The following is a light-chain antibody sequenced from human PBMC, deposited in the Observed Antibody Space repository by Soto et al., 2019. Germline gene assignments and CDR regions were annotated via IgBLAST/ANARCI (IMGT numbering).Light chain of an antibody. CDR2: KAS. Sequence: DIQMTQSPSTLSASVGDRVTITCRASQSISNWLAWYQQKPGKAPNLLIYKASTLKSGVPSRFSGSGSETEFTLTVSSLQPDDFATYYCQQYNSYSYTFGQGTKLEI. V-gene: IGKV1-5*03. CDR3: QQYNSYSYT. CDR1: QSISNW. J-gene: IGKJ2*01.